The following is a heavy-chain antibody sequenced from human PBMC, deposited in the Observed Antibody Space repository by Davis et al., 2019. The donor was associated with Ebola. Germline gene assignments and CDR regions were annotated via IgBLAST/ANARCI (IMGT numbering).Heavy chain of an antibody. CDR1: DYIFTSYD. CDR2: MNPNIGNT. CDR3: ARGPRNGHYYWGY. D-gene: IGHD2-8*01. Sequence: ASAMVSCNAFDYIFTSYDIIWVRQTTGQGPDWTGWMNPNIGNTGYAQKFQGRVTMTRVTSISTAYMELRDLRYDDTAVYYCARGPRNGHYYWGYWGQGTLVTVTS. J-gene: IGHJ4*02. V-gene: IGHV1-8*01.